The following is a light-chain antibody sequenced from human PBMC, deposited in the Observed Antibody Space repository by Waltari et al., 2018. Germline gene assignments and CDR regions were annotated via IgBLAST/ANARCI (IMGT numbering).Light chain of an antibody. CDR3: LLYYGGPWV. CDR1: TGAVTSGDY. Sequence: QTVVTQEPSVTVSPGGTVTLTCASSTGAVTSGDYANWFQQKPGQAPRSLIFGANNKYSWTPARFSGSLLGGKAALTLSGVQPEDEAEYYCLLYYGGPWVFGGGTKLTVL. CDR2: GAN. V-gene: IGLV7-43*01. J-gene: IGLJ3*02.